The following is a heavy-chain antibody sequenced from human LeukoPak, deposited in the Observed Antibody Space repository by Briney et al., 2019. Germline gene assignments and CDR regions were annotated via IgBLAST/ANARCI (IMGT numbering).Heavy chain of an antibody. J-gene: IGHJ4*02. CDR2: INHSGST. CDR3: ARLRYSSGSLTD. CDR1: GFTFSSYS. V-gene: IGHV4-34*01. D-gene: IGHD6-19*01. Sequence: GSLRLSCAASGFTFSSYSMNWVRQAPGKGLEWIGEINHSGSTNYNPSLKSRVTISVDTSKNRFSLKLSSVTAADTAVYYCARLRYSSGSLTDWGQGTLVTVSS.